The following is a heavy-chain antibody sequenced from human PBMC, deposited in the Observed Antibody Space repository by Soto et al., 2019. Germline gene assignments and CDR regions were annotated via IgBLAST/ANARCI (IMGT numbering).Heavy chain of an antibody. CDR3: AWESRMVFAEYDAFDI. V-gene: IGHV3-48*03. CDR1: GFYLSTYD. D-gene: IGHD2-8*01. Sequence: EVQLVESGGGLVQPGGSLRLSCAASGFYLSTYDMNWVRQAPGKGPEWISHITSSGNVIWSAASVRGRFRISIDNALDSLLLKMNSLRAEDTALYYRAWESRMVFAEYDAFDIGGQGKMVTVSS. J-gene: IGHJ3*02. CDR2: ITSSGNVI.